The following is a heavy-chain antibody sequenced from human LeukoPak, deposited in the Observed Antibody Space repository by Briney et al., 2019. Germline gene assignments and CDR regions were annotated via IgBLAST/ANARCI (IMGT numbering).Heavy chain of an antibody. D-gene: IGHD3-3*01. J-gene: IGHJ3*02. V-gene: IGHV3-23*01. CDR1: GFTFSSYG. CDR2: MTGSGITT. Sequence: GGSLRLSCAASGFTFSSYGMSWVRQAPGKGLEWVSGMTGSGITTYYADSVKGRFTISRDTSKNTLYLQMNGLRAEDTAVYYCAKIAGFRVVHNVFDIWGQGTMVTVSS. CDR3: AKIAGFRVVHNVFDI.